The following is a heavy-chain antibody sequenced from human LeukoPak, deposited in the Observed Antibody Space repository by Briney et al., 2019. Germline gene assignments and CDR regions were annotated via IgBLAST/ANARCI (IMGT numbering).Heavy chain of an antibody. CDR3: ASELWFGELLTSDY. CDR2: IYSGGST. V-gene: IGHV3-66*02. Sequence: GSLRLSCAASGFTVSSNYMSWVRQAPGKGLEWVSVIYSGGSTYYADSVKGRFTISRDNSKNTLYLQMNSLRAEDTAVYYCASELWFGELLTSDYWGQGTLVTVSS. D-gene: IGHD3-10*01. CDR1: GFTVSSNY. J-gene: IGHJ4*02.